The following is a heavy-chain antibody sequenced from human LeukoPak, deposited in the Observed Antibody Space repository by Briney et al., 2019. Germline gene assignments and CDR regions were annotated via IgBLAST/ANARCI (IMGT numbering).Heavy chain of an antibody. Sequence: GGSLRLSCAASGFTFSSYAMSWVRQALGKGLEWVSAISGSGGSTYYADSVKGRFTISRDNSKNTLYLQMNSLRAEDTAVYYCAKGLYDVWSGYHYYFDYWGQGTLVTVSS. CDR2: ISGSGGST. V-gene: IGHV3-23*01. J-gene: IGHJ4*02. CDR3: AKGLYDVWSGYHYYFDY. CDR1: GFTFSSYA. D-gene: IGHD3-3*01.